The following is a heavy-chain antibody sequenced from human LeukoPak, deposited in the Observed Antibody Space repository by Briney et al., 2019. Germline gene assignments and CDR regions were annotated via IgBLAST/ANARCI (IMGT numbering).Heavy chain of an antibody. CDR3: AREGGVVPAAIGAFDI. D-gene: IGHD2-2*01. Sequence: PGGSLRLSCAASGFTVSSNYMSWVRQAPGKGLEWVSVIYSGGSTYYADSVKGRFTISRDNSKNTLYLQMNSLRAEDTAVYYCAREGGVVPAAIGAFDIWGQGTMVTVSS. V-gene: IGHV3-66*02. J-gene: IGHJ3*02. CDR2: IYSGGST. CDR1: GFTVSSNY.